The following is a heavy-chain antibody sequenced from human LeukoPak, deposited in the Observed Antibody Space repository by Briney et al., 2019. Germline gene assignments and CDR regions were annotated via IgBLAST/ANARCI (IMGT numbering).Heavy chain of an antibody. D-gene: IGHD3-9*01. J-gene: IGHJ6*02. CDR3: GRAQTRGYDIVTGYYYYGMDV. Sequence: KSGGSLRLSCAASGFTFSNAWMSWVRQAPGKGLEWVSVIYSGGSTYYADSVKGRFTISRDNSKNTLYLQMNSLRAEDTVVYYCGRAQTRGYDIVTGYYYYGMDVWGQGTTVTVSS. CDR1: GFTFSNAW. CDR2: IYSGGST. V-gene: IGHV3-66*01.